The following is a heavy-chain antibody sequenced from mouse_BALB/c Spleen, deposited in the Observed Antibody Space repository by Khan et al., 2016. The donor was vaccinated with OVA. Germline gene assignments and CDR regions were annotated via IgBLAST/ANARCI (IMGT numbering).Heavy chain of an antibody. CDR3: ARWFAY. J-gene: IGHJ3*01. CDR2: INYSGGT. V-gene: IGHV3-2*02. Sequence: VQLKESGPGLVKPSQSLSLTCTVTGYSITSDYAWNWIRQFPGNKLEWMGYINYSGGTSYLPSLKSRISITRDTSKNQFFLQLNSVTTEDSATDYCARWFAYWGQGTLVTVS. CDR1: GYSITSDYA.